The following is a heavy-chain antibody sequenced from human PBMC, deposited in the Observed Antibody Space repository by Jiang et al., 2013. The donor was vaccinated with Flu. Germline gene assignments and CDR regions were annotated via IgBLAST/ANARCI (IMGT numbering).Heavy chain of an antibody. Sequence: GSGLVKPSETLSLTCTVSGGSISSYYWSWIRQPPGKGLEWIGYIYYSGSTNYNPSLKSRVTISVDTSKNQFSLKLSSVTAADTAVYYCARYSYGTFDAFDIWGQGTMVTVSS. CDR2: IYYSGST. CDR3: ARYSYGTFDAFDI. V-gene: IGHV4-59*01. J-gene: IGHJ3*02. CDR1: GGSISSYY. D-gene: IGHD5-18*01.